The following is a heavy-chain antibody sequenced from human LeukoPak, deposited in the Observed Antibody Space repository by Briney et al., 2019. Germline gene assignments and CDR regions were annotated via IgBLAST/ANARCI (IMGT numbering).Heavy chain of an antibody. J-gene: IGHJ4*02. V-gene: IGHV4-34*01. D-gene: IGHD3-22*01. CDR2: INHSGST. CDR3: ARALYDSSGYYYYYFDY. CDR1: GGSFSGYY. Sequence: SETLSLTCAVYGGSFSGYYWSWIRQPPGKGLEWIGEINHSGSTNYNPSLKGRVTISVDTSKNQFSLKLSSVTAADTAVYYCARALYDSSGYYYYYFDYWGQGTLVTVSS.